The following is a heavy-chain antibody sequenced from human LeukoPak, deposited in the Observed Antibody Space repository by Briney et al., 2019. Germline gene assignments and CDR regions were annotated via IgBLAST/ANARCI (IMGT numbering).Heavy chain of an antibody. CDR3: ARGDGYKSSFDY. Sequence: SETLSLTCGVSGGSITSTNYWTWVRQPPGKGLEWIGEVNLQGSTNYNPSLMGRVAISVDMSENHVSLQLTSVTAADTAVYYCARGDGYKSSFDYWGQGTLVTVSS. CDR2: VNLQGST. CDR1: GGSITSTNY. J-gene: IGHJ4*02. D-gene: IGHD5-24*01. V-gene: IGHV4-4*02.